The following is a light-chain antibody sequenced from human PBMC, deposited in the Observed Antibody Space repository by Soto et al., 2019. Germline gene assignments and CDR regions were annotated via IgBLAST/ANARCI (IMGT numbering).Light chain of an antibody. CDR3: MQGTQWPWT. V-gene: IGKV2-30*01. J-gene: IGKJ1*01. Sequence: DVVMTQSPLSLPVTLGQPASISCRSSQSLVYSDGNTYLNWFQQRPGQSPRRLIYKVSNRDSGVPDRFSGSGSGTDCTLKISRVEAEDVGVYYCMQGTQWPWTFGQGTKVEIK. CDR2: KVS. CDR1: QSLVYSDGNTY.